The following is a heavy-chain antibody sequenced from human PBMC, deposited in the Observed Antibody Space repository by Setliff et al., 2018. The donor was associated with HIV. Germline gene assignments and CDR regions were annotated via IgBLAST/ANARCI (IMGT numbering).Heavy chain of an antibody. CDR2: IQYDESNK. V-gene: IGHV3-30*02. Sequence: GALRLSCAVSGLTFSRYGFHWVRQVPGKGLDWVTFIQYDESNKYYVDSVKGRFTISRDNAKNSLYLQMNSLRAEDTAVYYCASQVIDGDIFDYWGQGTLVTVSS. CDR1: GLTFSRYG. D-gene: IGHD2-21*01. CDR3: ASQVIDGDIFDY. J-gene: IGHJ4*02.